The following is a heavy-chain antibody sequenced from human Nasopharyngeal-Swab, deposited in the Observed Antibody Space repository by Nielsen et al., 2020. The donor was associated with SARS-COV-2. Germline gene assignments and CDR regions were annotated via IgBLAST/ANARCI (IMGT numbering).Heavy chain of an antibody. D-gene: IGHD3-22*01. J-gene: IGHJ6*02. CDR2: ISSGSSTI. CDR3: ARGGRWDDSTEWDYYYYGMDV. CDR1: GFTFSSYS. Sequence: GESLKISCAASGFTFSSYSMNWVRQAPGKGLEWVSYISSGSSTIYYADSVKGRFTISRDNAKNSLYLQMNSLRDEDTAVYYCARGGRWDDSTEWDYYYYGMDVWGQGTTVTVSS. V-gene: IGHV3-48*02.